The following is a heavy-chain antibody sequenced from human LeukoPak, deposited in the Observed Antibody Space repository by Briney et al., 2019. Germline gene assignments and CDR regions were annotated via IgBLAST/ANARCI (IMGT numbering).Heavy chain of an antibody. CDR2: IYYSGST. Sequence: PSETLSLTCTVSGGSISSYYWSWIRQPPGKGLEWIGYIYYSGSTNYNPSLKSRVPISVDTSKNQFSLKLSSVTAADTAVYYCARGGYYYDSSSLVDYWGQGTLVTVSS. D-gene: IGHD3-22*01. CDR3: ARGGYYYDSSSLVDY. CDR1: GGSISSYY. V-gene: IGHV4-59*01. J-gene: IGHJ4*02.